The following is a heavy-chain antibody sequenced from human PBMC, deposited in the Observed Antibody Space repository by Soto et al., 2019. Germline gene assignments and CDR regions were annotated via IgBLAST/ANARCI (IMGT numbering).Heavy chain of an antibody. D-gene: IGHD5-12*01. J-gene: IGHJ4*02. Sequence: GGSLRLSCAASGFPFSSYGMHWVRQAPGKGLEWVAVISYDGSNKYYADSVKGRFTISRDNSKNTLYLQMNSLRAEDTAVYYCAKDGGYSGYDVFDYWGQGTLVTVSS. CDR1: GFPFSSYG. CDR2: ISYDGSNK. V-gene: IGHV3-30*18. CDR3: AKDGGYSGYDVFDY.